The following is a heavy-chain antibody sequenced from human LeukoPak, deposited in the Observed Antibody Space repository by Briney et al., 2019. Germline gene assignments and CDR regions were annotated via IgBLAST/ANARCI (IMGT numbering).Heavy chain of an antibody. CDR2: ISSSSSYI. D-gene: IGHD3-10*01. V-gene: IGHV3-21*01. CDR1: GFTFSSYS. CDR3: ARVLGGSGSYSYFDY. J-gene: IGHJ4*02. Sequence: GGSLRLSCAASGFTFSSYSMNWVRQAPGKGLEWVSSISSSSSYIYYADSVRGRFTISRDNAKKSLYLQMNSLRAEDTAVYYCARVLGGSGSYSYFDYWGQGTLVTVSS.